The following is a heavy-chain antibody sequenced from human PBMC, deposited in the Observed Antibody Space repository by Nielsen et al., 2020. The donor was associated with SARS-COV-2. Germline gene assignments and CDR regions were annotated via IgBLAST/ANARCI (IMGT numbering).Heavy chain of an antibody. J-gene: IGHJ4*02. CDR2: ISGSGGST. V-gene: IGHV3-23*01. Sequence: GESLKISCAASGFTFSSYAMSWVRQAPGKGLEWVSAISGSGGSTYYADSVKGRFTISRDNSKNTLYLQMNSLRAEDTAVYYCAKRADYDILTGYYAHFDYWGQGTLVTVPS. CDR3: AKRADYDILTGYYAHFDY. CDR1: GFTFSSYA. D-gene: IGHD3-9*01.